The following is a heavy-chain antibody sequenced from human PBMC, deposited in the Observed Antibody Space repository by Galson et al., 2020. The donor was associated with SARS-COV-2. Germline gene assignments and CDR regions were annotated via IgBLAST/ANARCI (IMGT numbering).Heavy chain of an antibody. CDR2: IYYSGST. CDR1: GGSFSSSSYY. J-gene: IGHJ6*02. CDR3: ASLGPYSSGWYAGPGNGMDV. V-gene: IGHV4-39*07. D-gene: IGHD6-13*01. Sequence: ASETLSLTCTVSGGSFSSSSYYWGWIRQPPGKGLERTGSIYYSGSTYYNPSLKSRVTISVATSKNQFSLKLSSVTAADTAVYYCASLGPYSSGWYAGPGNGMDVWGQGTTVAVS.